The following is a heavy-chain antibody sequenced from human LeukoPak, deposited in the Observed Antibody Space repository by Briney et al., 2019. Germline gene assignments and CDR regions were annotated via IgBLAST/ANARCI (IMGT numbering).Heavy chain of an antibody. CDR1: GFSVSNNG. CDR3: SGHGSNSY. J-gene: IGHJ4*02. D-gene: IGHD4-11*01. Sequence: GGSLRLSCAASGFSVSNNGVSWFRQAPGKGLEWVSDIRRDETTYYAESVKGRFTISRDKSKNTVCLQMNGLRAEDTALYYASGHGSNSYWGQGTLVTVSS. CDR2: IRRDETT. V-gene: IGHV3-23*01.